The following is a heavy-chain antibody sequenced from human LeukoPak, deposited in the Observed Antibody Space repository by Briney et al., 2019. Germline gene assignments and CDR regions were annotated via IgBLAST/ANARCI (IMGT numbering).Heavy chain of an antibody. J-gene: IGHJ4*02. CDR3: AGTVTTRYYFDY. CDR2: IYYTGST. CDR1: GGSVSSSPYY. Sequence: SETLSLTCTVSGGSVSSSPYYWGWIRQPPGKGLEWIGSIYYTGSTYYNPSLKSRVTLSVDTSKKQFSLKLSSVTAADTAVYYCAGTVTTRYYFDYWGQGTLVTVSS. V-gene: IGHV4-39*07. D-gene: IGHD4-17*01.